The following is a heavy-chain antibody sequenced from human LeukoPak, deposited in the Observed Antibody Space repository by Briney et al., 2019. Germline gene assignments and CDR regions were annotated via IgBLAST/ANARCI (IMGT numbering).Heavy chain of an antibody. D-gene: IGHD3-3*01. V-gene: IGHV4-59*08. CDR2: IYYSGST. Sequence: PSGTLSLTCTVSGGSISSYYWSWIRQPPGEGLEWIGYIYYSGSTNYNPSLKSRVTISVDTSKNQFSLKLSSVTAADTAVYYCARHRNDFWSEDYYYGMDVWGQGTTVTVSS. J-gene: IGHJ6*02. CDR1: GGSISSYY. CDR3: ARHRNDFWSEDYYYGMDV.